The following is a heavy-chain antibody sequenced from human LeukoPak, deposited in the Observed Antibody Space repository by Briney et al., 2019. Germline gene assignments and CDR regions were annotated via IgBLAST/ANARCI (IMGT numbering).Heavy chain of an antibody. Sequence: PGGSLRLSCAASGITFSNYGMHWVRQAPGKGLEWVTFIRYDGSDKYYADSVRGRFTISRDNSKNTLYLQMNSLRGEDTAMYYCAKGGSIASYSFDCWGQGTLVTVSS. CDR1: GITFSNYG. CDR3: AKGGSIASYSFDC. CDR2: IRYDGSDK. J-gene: IGHJ4*02. D-gene: IGHD1-26*01. V-gene: IGHV3-30*02.